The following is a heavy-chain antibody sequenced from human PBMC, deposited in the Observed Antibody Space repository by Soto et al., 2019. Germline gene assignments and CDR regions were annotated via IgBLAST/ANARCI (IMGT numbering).Heavy chain of an antibody. CDR3: ARWSSSCWYGWFDP. CDR2: IYYSGSS. CDR1: GGSISSYY. D-gene: IGHD6-19*01. J-gene: IGHJ5*02. Sequence: QVQLQESGPGLVKPSETLSLTCTVSGGSISSYYWSWIRQPPGKGLEWIGYIYYSGSSNYNPSLKSRATISVDTSKNQFSLILTFVTAADTAMYYCARWSSSCWYGWFDPWGQGTLVTVSS. V-gene: IGHV4-59*01.